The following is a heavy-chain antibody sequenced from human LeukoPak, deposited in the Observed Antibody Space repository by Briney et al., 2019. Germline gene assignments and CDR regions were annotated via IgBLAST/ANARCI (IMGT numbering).Heavy chain of an antibody. Sequence: GGSLRLSCAASGFTFSSYAMHWVRQAPGKGLEWVAVISYDGSNKYYADSVKGRFTISRDNSKNTLYLQMNSLRAEDTAVYYCARPLEYSSSGTDYWGQGTLVTVSS. CDR1: GFTFSSYA. J-gene: IGHJ4*02. CDR2: ISYDGSNK. CDR3: ARPLEYSSSGTDY. D-gene: IGHD6-6*01. V-gene: IGHV3-30-3*01.